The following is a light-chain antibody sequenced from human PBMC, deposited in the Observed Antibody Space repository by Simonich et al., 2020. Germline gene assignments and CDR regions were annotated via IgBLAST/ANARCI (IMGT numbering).Light chain of an antibody. Sequence: DIVMTQSTDSLAVALVERATINCKSSQSVLYSSNNKNYLAWYQQKPGQPPKLLIYCASTRESGVPYRFSGSGSGTDFTLTISSLQAEDVAVYYCQQYYSTPYTFGQGTKLEIK. CDR3: QQYYSTPYT. J-gene: IGKJ2*01. V-gene: IGKV4-1*01. CDR1: QSVLYSSNNKNY. CDR2: CAS.